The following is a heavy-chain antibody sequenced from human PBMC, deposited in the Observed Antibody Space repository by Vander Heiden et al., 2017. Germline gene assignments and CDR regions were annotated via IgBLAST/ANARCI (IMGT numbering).Heavy chain of an antibody. D-gene: IGHD6-13*01. V-gene: IGHV4-31*03. Sequence: QVQLQESGPGLVKPSQTLSLTCPVSGGPISSGGYYWSWIRQHPGKGLEWIGYIYYSGSTYYNPSLKSRVTISVDTSKNQFSLKLSSVTAADTAVYYCARDQPLAAAHGRDYYYGMDVWGQGTTVTVSS. CDR2: IYYSGST. CDR3: ARDQPLAAAHGRDYYYGMDV. CDR1: GGPISSGGYY. J-gene: IGHJ6*02.